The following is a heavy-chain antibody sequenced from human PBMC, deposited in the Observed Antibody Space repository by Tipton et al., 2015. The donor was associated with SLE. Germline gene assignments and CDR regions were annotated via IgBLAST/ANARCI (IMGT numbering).Heavy chain of an antibody. D-gene: IGHD3-16*01. Sequence: TLSLTCTVSGGSITSHYWSWIRQPPGKGLEWIGYIYYSASTNYNPSLKSRVTISIDTSKNQFSLKLSSVTAADTAVYYCAGVRKKGWGWFDPWGQGTLVTVSS. V-gene: IGHV4-59*11. CDR1: GGSITSHY. CDR2: IYYSAST. J-gene: IGHJ5*02. CDR3: AGVRKKGWGWFDP.